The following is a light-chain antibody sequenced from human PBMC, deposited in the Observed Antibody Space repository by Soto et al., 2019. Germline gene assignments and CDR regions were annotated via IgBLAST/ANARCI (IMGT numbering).Light chain of an antibody. CDR2: GAS. CDR3: QQYNKWPPHT. J-gene: IGKJ2*01. V-gene: IGKV3-15*01. Sequence: EILMTQSPATLSLSPGERATLSCMASKSVSSNLAWYQQKPGQAPRLLIYGASTRAAGIPARFSGSGSGTEFTLTISSLQSEDFAVYYCQQYNKWPPHTFGQGTKLEIK. CDR1: KSVSSN.